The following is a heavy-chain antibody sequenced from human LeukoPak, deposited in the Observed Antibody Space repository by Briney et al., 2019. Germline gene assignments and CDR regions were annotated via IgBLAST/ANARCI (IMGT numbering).Heavy chain of an antibody. CDR1: GFTFSSYA. CDR3: AKDLWGGYDLKRD. CDR2: ITGSGGST. Sequence: PGGSLRLSCAASGFTFSSYAMSWVRQAPGKGLEWVSAITGSGGSTYYADSVKGRFTISRDNSKNTLYLQMNSLRAEDTAVYYCAKDLWGGYDLKRDWGQGTLVTVSS. J-gene: IGHJ4*02. V-gene: IGHV3-23*01. D-gene: IGHD5-12*01.